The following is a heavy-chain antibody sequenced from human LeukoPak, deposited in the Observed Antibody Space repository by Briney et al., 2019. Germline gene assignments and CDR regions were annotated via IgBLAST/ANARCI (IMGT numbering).Heavy chain of an antibody. Sequence: PGGSLRLSCAASGFTFSSYAMSWVRQAPGKGLEWVSGISGSGGSTYYADSVKGRFTISRDNSKNTLHLQMNSLRAEDTAVYYCAKAPRGSYYPFDYWGQGTLVTVSS. CDR1: GFTFSSYA. D-gene: IGHD1-26*01. CDR3: AKAPRGSYYPFDY. V-gene: IGHV3-23*01. J-gene: IGHJ4*02. CDR2: ISGSGGST.